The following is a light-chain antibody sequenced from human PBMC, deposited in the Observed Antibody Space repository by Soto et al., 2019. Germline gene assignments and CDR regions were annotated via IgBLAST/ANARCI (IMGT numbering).Light chain of an antibody. CDR1: SSDVGSYNL. Sequence: QSVLTQPASVSGSPGQSITISCTGTSSDVGSYNLVSWYQQHPGKAPKLMIYEGSKRPSGVSNRFSGSKSGNTASPTISGLQAEDEADYYCCSYAGSSTDVFGTGTKVTVL. J-gene: IGLJ1*01. CDR3: CSYAGSSTDV. V-gene: IGLV2-23*01. CDR2: EGS.